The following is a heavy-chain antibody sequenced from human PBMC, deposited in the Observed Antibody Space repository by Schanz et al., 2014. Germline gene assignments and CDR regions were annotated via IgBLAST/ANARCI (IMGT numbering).Heavy chain of an antibody. CDR3: ARGYGDSPTDF. V-gene: IGHV3-73*01. J-gene: IGHJ4*02. CDR1: GFTFSGSV. D-gene: IGHD4-17*01. Sequence: EVQLVESGGGLVQPGGSLRLSCVASGFTFSGSVMHWVRQASGKGLEWVGRIRSKADTYATTYAAPLKGRITISRDDSKNTAYLQMNSLKTEDTAVYYCARGYGDSPTDFWGQGTLVTVSS. CDR2: IRSKADTYAT.